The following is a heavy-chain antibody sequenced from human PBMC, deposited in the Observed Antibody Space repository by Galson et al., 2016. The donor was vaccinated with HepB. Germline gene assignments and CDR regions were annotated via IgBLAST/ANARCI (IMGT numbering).Heavy chain of an antibody. V-gene: IGHV3-72*01. J-gene: IGHJ4*02. CDR1: GFSFSDHY. Sequence: SLRLSCAASGFSFSDHYMDWVRQAPGKGLEWVGRVRNKGQGYSTEYAASVKGRFTISRDDAKNSVYLQMNGLKTEDTAVYYCARAAVASGNCRNGGCLPSGYFDSWGQGALVTVSS. D-gene: IGHD2-8*01. CDR2: VRNKGQGYST. CDR3: ARAAVASGNCRNGGCLPSGYFDS.